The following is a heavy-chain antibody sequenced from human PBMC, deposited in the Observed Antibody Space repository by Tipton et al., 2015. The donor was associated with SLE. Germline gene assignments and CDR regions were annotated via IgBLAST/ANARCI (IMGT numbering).Heavy chain of an antibody. CDR2: IRYDGSNK. D-gene: IGHD1-26*01. Sequence: GSLRLSCAASGFTFSSYGMHWVRQAPGKGLEWVAFIRYDGSNKYYADSVKGRFTISRDNSKNTLYLQMNSLRAEDTAVYYCAKEGKGWELPGTYYYYGRDVWGQGTTVTVSS. CDR1: GFTFSSYG. CDR3: AKEGKGWELPGTYYYYGRDV. V-gene: IGHV3-30*02. J-gene: IGHJ6*02.